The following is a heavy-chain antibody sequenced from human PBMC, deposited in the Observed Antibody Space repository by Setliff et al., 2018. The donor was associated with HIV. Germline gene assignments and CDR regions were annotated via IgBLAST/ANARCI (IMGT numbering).Heavy chain of an antibody. CDR2: IYYSGST. D-gene: IGHD6-13*01. CDR1: GASINSGSYY. J-gene: IGHJ6*03. V-gene: IGHV4-31*03. Sequence: SETLSLTCSVSGASINSGSYYWTWIRQHPGKGLEWIGYIYYSGSTYYNPSLKSRLAMSLDTSSNQFSLKLSSVTAADTAVYYCARLPFEYSSHMYYYYMDVWGKGATVTVSS. CDR3: ARLPFEYSSHMYYYYMDV.